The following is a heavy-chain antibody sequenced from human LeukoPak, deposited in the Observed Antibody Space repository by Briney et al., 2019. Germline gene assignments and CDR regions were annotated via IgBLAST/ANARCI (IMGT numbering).Heavy chain of an antibody. J-gene: IGHJ4*02. Sequence: PGGSLRLSCAASGFTFSSHWMSWVRQAPGKGLEWVANINQDGSEKYYVDSVKGRFTISRDNAKNSLYLQMSSLRAEDTAVYYCARDHVVDGLVFDYWGQGALSPSPQ. CDR3: ARDHVVDGLVFDY. V-gene: IGHV3-7*01. D-gene: IGHD2-15*01. CDR1: GFTFSSHW. CDR2: INQDGSEK.